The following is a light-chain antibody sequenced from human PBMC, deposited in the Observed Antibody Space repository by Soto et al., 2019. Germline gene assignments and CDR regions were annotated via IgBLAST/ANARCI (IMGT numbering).Light chain of an antibody. Sequence: QSALTQPPSVSGAPGQRVTISCTGSSSNIGAGYDVHWYQRLPGTAPKVLIYNNNNRPSGVPDRFSGSKSGTSASLAITGLQAEDEADYYCQSYDSSLSGAYVFGTGTKLTV. V-gene: IGLV1-40*01. J-gene: IGLJ1*01. CDR3: QSYDSSLSGAYV. CDR1: SSNIGAGYD. CDR2: NNN.